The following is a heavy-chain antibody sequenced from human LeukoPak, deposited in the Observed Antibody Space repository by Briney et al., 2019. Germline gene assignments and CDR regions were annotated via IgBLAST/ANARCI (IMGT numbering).Heavy chain of an antibody. CDR2: ISWNSGSI. CDR1: GFTFDDYA. Sequence: GGSLRLSCAASGFTFDDYAMHWVRQAPGKGLEWVSGISWNSGSIGYADSVKGRFTISRDNAKNSLYLQMNSLRAGDTALYYCAKASSGYPSSANNWFDPWGQGTLVTVSS. J-gene: IGHJ5*02. V-gene: IGHV3-9*01. D-gene: IGHD3-3*01. CDR3: AKASSGYPSSANNWFDP.